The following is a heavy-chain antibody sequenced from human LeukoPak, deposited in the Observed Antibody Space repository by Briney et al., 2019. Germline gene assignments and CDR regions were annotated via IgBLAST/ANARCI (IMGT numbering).Heavy chain of an antibody. CDR2: ISGSGGST. CDR1: GFTFSSYA. V-gene: IGHV3-23*01. J-gene: IGHJ5*02. D-gene: IGHD3-10*01. CDR3: AKDELWGYYGSDNCFDP. Sequence: GGSLRLSCAASGFTFSSYAMSWVRQAPGKGLEWVSAISGSGGSTYYADSVKGRFTISRDNSKNTLYLQMNSLRAEDTAVYYCAKDELWGYYGSDNCFDPWGQGTLVTVSS.